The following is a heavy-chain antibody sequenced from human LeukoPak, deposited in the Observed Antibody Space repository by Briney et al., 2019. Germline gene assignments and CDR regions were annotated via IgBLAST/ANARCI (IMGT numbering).Heavy chain of an antibody. CDR3: ASWKYYSSSWYMLGSFDP. J-gene: IGHJ5*02. Sequence: ASVKVSCKASGGTFSSYAISWVRQAPGQGLEWMGGIIPIFGTANYAQRFQGRVTITADESTSTAYMELSSLRSEDTAVYYCASWKYYSSSWYMLGSFDPWGQGTLVTVSS. CDR2: IIPIFGTA. V-gene: IGHV1-69*13. CDR1: GGTFSSYA. D-gene: IGHD6-13*01.